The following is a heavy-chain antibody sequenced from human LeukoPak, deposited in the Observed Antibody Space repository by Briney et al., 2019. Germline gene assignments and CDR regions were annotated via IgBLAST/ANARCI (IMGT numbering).Heavy chain of an antibody. D-gene: IGHD6-6*01. CDR2: IIPIFGTA. J-gene: IGHJ5*02. CDR1: GGTFSSYA. Sequence: ASVKVSCKASGGTFSSYAISWVRQAPGQGLEWMGGIIPIFGTANYAQKFQGRVTITADESTSTAYMELSSLRSEDTAVYYCARREQLGTGFDPWGQGTLVTVSS. CDR3: ARREQLGTGFDP. V-gene: IGHV1-69*13.